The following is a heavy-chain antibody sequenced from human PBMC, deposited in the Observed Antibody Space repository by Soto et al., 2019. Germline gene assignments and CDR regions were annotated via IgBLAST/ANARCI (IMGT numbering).Heavy chain of an antibody. Sequence: SVKVSCKASGGTFSSYAISWVRQAPGQGLEWMGGIIPIFGTANYAQKFQGRVTITADESTSTAYMELSRLRSEDTAVYYCARFSSSCPRCFQHWGQGTLVTVSS. CDR2: IIPIFGTA. CDR3: ARFSSSCPRCFQH. CDR1: GGTFSSYA. J-gene: IGHJ1*01. V-gene: IGHV1-69*13. D-gene: IGHD6-13*01.